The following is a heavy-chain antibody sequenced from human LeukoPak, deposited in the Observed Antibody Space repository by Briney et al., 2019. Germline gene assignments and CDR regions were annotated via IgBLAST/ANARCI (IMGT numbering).Heavy chain of an antibody. Sequence: SETLSLTCTVSGGSILSSSYYWGWIRQPPGKGLEWIGSIYYSGSTYYNPSLKSRVTISVDTSKNQFSLKLSSVTAADTAVYYCARDQGMAGSVDYWGQGTLVTVSS. CDR3: ARDQGMAGSVDY. D-gene: IGHD3-10*01. CDR2: IYYSGST. CDR1: GGSILSSSYY. V-gene: IGHV4-39*07. J-gene: IGHJ4*02.